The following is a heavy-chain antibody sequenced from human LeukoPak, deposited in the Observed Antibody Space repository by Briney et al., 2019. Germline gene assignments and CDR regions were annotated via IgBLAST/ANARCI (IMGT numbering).Heavy chain of an antibody. Sequence: SQTLSLTCAISGESVSSDSAAWNWIRQSPSRGLEWLGRTYYRSRWYNDYAVSVKSRITISPDTSKNQFSLQLNSVTPEDTAVYYCARGLDSSGWYGAIDYWGQGTLVTVSS. CDR1: GESVSSDSAA. CDR3: ARGLDSSGWYGAIDY. J-gene: IGHJ4*02. D-gene: IGHD6-19*01. CDR2: TYYRSRWYN. V-gene: IGHV6-1*01.